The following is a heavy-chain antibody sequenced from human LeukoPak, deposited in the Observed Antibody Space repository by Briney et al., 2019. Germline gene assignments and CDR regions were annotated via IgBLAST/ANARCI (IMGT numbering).Heavy chain of an antibody. D-gene: IGHD3-3*01. Sequence: SSVKASCKASGYTFTTYYIHWMRQTPGQGFEWMGVSYPDAGTTDHGPRFRDRFVMTADTATSTVYMELRSLTSKDTGVYYCVREFLGVTIDYWGQGALITVSA. J-gene: IGHJ4*02. CDR1: GYTFTTYY. CDR3: VREFLGVTIDY. CDR2: SYPDAGTT. V-gene: IGHV1-46*01.